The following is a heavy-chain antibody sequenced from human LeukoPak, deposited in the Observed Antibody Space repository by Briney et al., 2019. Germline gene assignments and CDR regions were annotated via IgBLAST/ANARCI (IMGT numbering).Heavy chain of an antibody. Sequence: GGSLGLSFAASGFTFSSYWMSWVRQAPGKGLEWGANIKQDGSEKNYVDSVKGRFTISRDNAKNSLDLQMNSLRAEDTAVYYCARAGGYASSWAYWGQGTLVTVSS. CDR1: GFTFSSYW. CDR3: ARAGGYASSWAY. CDR2: IKQDGSEK. D-gene: IGHD5-12*01. J-gene: IGHJ4*02. V-gene: IGHV3-7*01.